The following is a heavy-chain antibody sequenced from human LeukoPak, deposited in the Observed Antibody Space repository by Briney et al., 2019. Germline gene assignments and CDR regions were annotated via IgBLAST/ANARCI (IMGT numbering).Heavy chain of an antibody. CDR1: GFTVSSNY. J-gene: IGHJ3*02. Sequence: GGSLRLSCAASGFTVSSNYMSWVRQAPGKGLEWVSVIYSGGSTYYADSVKGRFTISRDNSKNTLYLQMNSLRAEDTAVYYCARVSPSYWAFDIWGQGTMVTASS. D-gene: IGHD2-8*02. V-gene: IGHV3-53*01. CDR2: IYSGGST. CDR3: ARVSPSYWAFDI.